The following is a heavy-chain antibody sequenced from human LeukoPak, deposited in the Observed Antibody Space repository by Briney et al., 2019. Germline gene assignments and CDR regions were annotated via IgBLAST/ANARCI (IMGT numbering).Heavy chain of an antibody. D-gene: IGHD3-10*01. CDR1: GYTFTSFD. Sequence: GASVEVSCKASGYTFTSFDINWVRQATGQGPEWMGWMNPGSGNTGYAQRFRGRVTMTRDTSISTAYLELSSLTSEDTAVYYCASHTYYLSSGSFGHWGQGTLVTVSS. J-gene: IGHJ4*02. CDR3: ASHTYYLSSGSFGH. CDR2: MNPGSGNT. V-gene: IGHV1-8*01.